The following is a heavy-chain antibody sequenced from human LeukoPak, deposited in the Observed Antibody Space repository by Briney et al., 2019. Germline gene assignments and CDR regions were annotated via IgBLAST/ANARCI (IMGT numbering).Heavy chain of an antibody. D-gene: IGHD6-19*01. V-gene: IGHV1-46*01. CDR2: INPSGGST. J-gene: IGHJ4*02. CDR3: ARTLAALYYFDY. Sequence: ASVKVSCKVSGYTLTELSMHWVRQAPGQGLEWMGIINPSGGSTSYAQKFQGRVTMTRDTSTSTVYMELSSLRSEDTAVYYCARTLAALYYFDYWGQGTLVTVSS. CDR1: GYTLTELS.